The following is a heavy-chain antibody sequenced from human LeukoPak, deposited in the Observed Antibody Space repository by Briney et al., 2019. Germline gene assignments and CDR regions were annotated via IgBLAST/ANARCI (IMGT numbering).Heavy chain of an antibody. V-gene: IGHV3-66*01. J-gene: IGHJ4*02. Sequence: PGGSLRPSCAASGFTVSSNYMSWVRQAPGKGREWVSVIYSGGSTYYADSVKGRFTISRDNSKNTLYLQMNSLRAEDTAVYYCARAVIVGATNFDYWGQGTLVTVSS. CDR3: ARAVIVGATNFDY. CDR1: GFTVSSNY. CDR2: IYSGGST. D-gene: IGHD1-26*01.